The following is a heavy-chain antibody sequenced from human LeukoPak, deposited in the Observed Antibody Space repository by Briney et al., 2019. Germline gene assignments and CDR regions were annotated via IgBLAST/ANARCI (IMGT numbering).Heavy chain of an antibody. CDR1: GFTFSRHW. Sequence: RGSLRLSCAASGFTFSRHWMSWVRQAPGKGLEWVANIKRDGSEKNYVDSVKGRFTISRDNAKNSLYLQMNSLRAEETAVYYCARETHYRVFEYWGQGKLFTVSS. D-gene: IGHD3-10*01. J-gene: IGHJ4*02. V-gene: IGHV3-7*01. CDR3: ARETHYRVFEY. CDR2: IKRDGSEK.